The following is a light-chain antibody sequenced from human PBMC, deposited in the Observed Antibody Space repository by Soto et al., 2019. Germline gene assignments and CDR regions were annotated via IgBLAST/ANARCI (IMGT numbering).Light chain of an antibody. V-gene: IGLV2-14*01. CDR1: STDVGGYDY. CDR3: SSYSGSSALV. CDR2: EVS. J-gene: IGLJ2*01. Sequence: QSALTQPASVSGSPGQSITISCTGTSTDVGGYDYVSWYQQHPGRAPKLLIYEVSNRPSGVSNHFSASKSGNTASLTISGLQADDEADYYCSSYSGSSALVFGGGTKVTVL.